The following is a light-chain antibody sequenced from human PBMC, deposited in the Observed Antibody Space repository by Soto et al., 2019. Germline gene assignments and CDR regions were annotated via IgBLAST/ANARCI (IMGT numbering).Light chain of an antibody. CDR2: GAS. CDR3: QQYDKWPRT. Sequence: EIVLTQSPGTLSLSPGERATLSCRASQRVSSNLAWYQQKPGQAPRLLIYGASARATGIPDRFSRGGSGAEYTLTISSLQSEDFAVYYCQQYDKWPRTFGQGTKVDIK. V-gene: IGKV3-15*01. CDR1: QRVSSN. J-gene: IGKJ1*01.